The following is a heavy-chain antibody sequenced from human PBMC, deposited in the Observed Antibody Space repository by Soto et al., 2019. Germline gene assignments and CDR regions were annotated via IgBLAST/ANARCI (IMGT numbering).Heavy chain of an antibody. V-gene: IGHV1-69*13. CDR3: AREVFDDSSGYYFDY. CDR2: IIPIFGTA. Sequence: GASVKVSCKASGGTFSSYAISWVRQAPGQGLEWMGGIIPIFGTANYAQKFQGRVTITADESTSTAYMELSSLRSEDTAVYYCAREVFDDSSGYYFDYWGQGTLVTVSS. CDR1: GGTFSSYA. D-gene: IGHD3-22*01. J-gene: IGHJ4*02.